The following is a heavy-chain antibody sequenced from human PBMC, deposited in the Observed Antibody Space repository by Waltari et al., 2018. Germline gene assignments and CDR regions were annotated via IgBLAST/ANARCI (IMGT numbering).Heavy chain of an antibody. CDR2: IYSGGTT. CDR3: ATDGRGSGAWAYYFDY. CDR1: GFTFSREH. J-gene: IGHJ4*02. D-gene: IGHD6-19*01. V-gene: IGHV3-53*01. Sequence: VQLLECGGGWILHGGSMRISWAVSGFTFSREHMSWVRQAPGKGLEWVSVIYSGGTTYYADSVKGRFTISRDNSKNTLYLQMNSLRAEDTAVYYCATDGRGSGAWAYYFDYWGQGTLVTVSS.